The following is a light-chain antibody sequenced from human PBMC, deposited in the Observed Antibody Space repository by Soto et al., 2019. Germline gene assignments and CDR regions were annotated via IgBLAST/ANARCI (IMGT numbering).Light chain of an antibody. CDR2: GAS. V-gene: IGKV3-15*01. CDR3: QQYNNWPPLT. Sequence: EIVMTQSPATLSLSPGERSTLSCRASQSVSSSLAWFQHKPGQAPRLLIYGASTRATGIPARFSGSGSGTEFTLTISSLQSEDFAIYYCQQYNNWPPLTFGGGTKVDIK. CDR1: QSVSSS. J-gene: IGKJ4*01.